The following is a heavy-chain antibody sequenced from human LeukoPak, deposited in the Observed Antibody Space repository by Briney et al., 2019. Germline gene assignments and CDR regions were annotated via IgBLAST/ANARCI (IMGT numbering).Heavy chain of an antibody. CDR3: ARTTNPGSYDGAFDY. CDR1: GGSISSSAGYN. J-gene: IGHJ4*02. D-gene: IGHD1-26*01. Sequence: PSETLSLTCIVSGGSISSSAGYNWGWIRQPPGKGLEWIGSISYSGSAYYNPSLKSRVTISVDTSKNQFSLKLSSVTAADTAVYSCARTTNPGSYDGAFDYWGQGTLVSVSS. CDR2: ISYSGSA. V-gene: IGHV4-39*01.